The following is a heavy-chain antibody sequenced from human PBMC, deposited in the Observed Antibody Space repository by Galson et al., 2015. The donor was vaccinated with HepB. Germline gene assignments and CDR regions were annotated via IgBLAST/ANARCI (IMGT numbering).Heavy chain of an antibody. D-gene: IGHD3-3*01. CDR3: ANPRRDKRSGAYYFDY. CDR2: ISGSGGST. CDR1: GFTFSSYA. V-gene: IGHV3-23*01. Sequence: SLRLSCAASGFTFSSYAMSWVRQAPGKGLEWVSAISGSGGSTYYADSVKGRFTISRDNSKNTLYLQMNSLRAEDTAVYYCANPRRDKRSGAYYFDYWSQGTLVTVSS. J-gene: IGHJ4*02.